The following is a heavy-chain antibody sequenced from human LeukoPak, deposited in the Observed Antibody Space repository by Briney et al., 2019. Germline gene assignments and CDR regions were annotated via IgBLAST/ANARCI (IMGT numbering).Heavy chain of an antibody. Sequence: SETLSLTCTVSGGSISSYYWSWIRQPPGKGLEWIGYIYYSGSTNYNPSLKSRVTISVDASKNQFSLKLSSVTAADTAVYYCARGAVVIALSFDIWGQGTMVTVSS. V-gene: IGHV4-59*01. CDR2: IYYSGST. CDR3: ARGAVVIALSFDI. CDR1: GGSISSYY. D-gene: IGHD2-21*01. J-gene: IGHJ3*02.